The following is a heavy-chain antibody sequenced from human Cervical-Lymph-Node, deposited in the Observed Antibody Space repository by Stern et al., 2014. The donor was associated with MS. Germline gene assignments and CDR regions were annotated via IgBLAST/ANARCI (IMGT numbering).Heavy chain of an antibody. CDR1: GYRFPNYW. Sequence: QLVQSGPEVKKPGESLKISCQGSGYRFPNYWLAWVRQMPGKGLEWMGIIYPEDSDIKYSPSFQGQVTISADKSTNTAYLHWSSLKASDTAMYYCARPGIGIVAYYFDSWGQGTQVTVSS. V-gene: IGHV5-51*01. CDR2: IYPEDSDI. D-gene: IGHD2/OR15-2a*01. CDR3: ARPGIGIVAYYFDS. J-gene: IGHJ4*02.